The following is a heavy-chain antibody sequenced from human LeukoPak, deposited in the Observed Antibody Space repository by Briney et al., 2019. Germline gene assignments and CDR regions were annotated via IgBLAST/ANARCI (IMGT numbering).Heavy chain of an antibody. CDR1: GGSISSSTYY. V-gene: IGHV4-39*02. Sequence: SETLSLTCTVSGGSISSSTYYWGWIRQSPGKGLEWIANIFYSGSSYYNPSLKSRVTISVDTSKNHFSLKLRSVTAADTAVYYCARRSNWQGDWFDPWGQGTLVTVSS. D-gene: IGHD1-1*01. CDR3: ARRSNWQGDWFDP. CDR2: IFYSGSS. J-gene: IGHJ5*02.